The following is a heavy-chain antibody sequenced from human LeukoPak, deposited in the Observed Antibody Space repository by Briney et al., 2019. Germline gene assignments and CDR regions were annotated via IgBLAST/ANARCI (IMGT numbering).Heavy chain of an antibody. J-gene: IGHJ3*02. CDR1: GFTFSSYS. Sequence: PGGSLRLSCAASGFTFSSYSMNWVRQAPGKGLEWVSSISSSSSYIYYADSVKGRFTISRDNAKNSLYLQMNSLRAEDTAVYYCARDRVEMATIPAFDIWGQGTMVTVSS. V-gene: IGHV3-21*01. D-gene: IGHD5-24*01. CDR3: ARDRVEMATIPAFDI. CDR2: ISSSSSYI.